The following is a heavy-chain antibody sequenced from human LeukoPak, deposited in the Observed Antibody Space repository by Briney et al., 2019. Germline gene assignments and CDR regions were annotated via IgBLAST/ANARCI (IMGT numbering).Heavy chain of an antibody. V-gene: IGHV4-59*01. CDR1: GGSISSYY. J-gene: IGHJ3*02. CDR3: ARSRPWDAFDI. Sequence: SETLSLTCTVSGGSISSYYWSWIRQPPGKGLEWIGYIYYSGSTNYNPPLKSRVTISVDTSKNQFSLKLSSVTAADTAVYYCARSRPWDAFDIWGQGTMVTVSS. CDR2: IYYSGST.